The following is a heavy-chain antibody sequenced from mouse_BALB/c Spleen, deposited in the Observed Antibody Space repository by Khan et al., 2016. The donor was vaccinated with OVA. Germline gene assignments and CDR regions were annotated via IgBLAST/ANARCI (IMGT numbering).Heavy chain of an antibody. CDR2: ISTYNGNT. J-gene: IGHJ3*01. Sequence: QVQLKQSGPEVVRPGVSVKISCKGSGYTFTDYAIHWVKQSHAKSLEWLGLISTYNGNTNYNQKFTGTATLTVDTSSSTAYLELARVSSEDSAIXYCARDWAAWFAYWGQGTLVTVSA. CDR1: GYTFTDYA. CDR3: ARDWAAWFAY. V-gene: IGHV1S137*01. D-gene: IGHD4-1*01.